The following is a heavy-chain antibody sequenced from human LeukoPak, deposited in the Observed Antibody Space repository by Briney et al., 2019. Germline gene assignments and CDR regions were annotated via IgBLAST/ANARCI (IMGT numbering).Heavy chain of an antibody. CDR2: INHSGST. CDR1: GGSFSGYY. V-gene: IGHV4-34*01. CDR3: ARGRLGMDV. Sequence: SETLSLICAVYGGSFSGYYWSWIRQPPGKGLEWIGEINHSGSTNYNPSLKSRVTISVDTSKNQFSLKLSSVTAADTAVYYCARGRLGMDVWGQGTTVTVSS. J-gene: IGHJ6*02.